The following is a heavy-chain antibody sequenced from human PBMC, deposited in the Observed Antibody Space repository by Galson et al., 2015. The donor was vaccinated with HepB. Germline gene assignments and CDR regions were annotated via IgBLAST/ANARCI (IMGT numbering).Heavy chain of an antibody. Sequence: LRLSCAASGFTSSSYWMNWLRQAPGKGPEWVASIKQDGSEKHYVDSVKGRFTISRDDTKNSLYLQMNSLRGEDTAVYYCARGPNYGDRVDWFDPWGQGTLVTVSS. J-gene: IGHJ5*02. CDR3: ARGPNYGDRVDWFDP. V-gene: IGHV3-7*03. D-gene: IGHD5-24*01. CDR2: IKQDGSEK. CDR1: GFTSSSYW.